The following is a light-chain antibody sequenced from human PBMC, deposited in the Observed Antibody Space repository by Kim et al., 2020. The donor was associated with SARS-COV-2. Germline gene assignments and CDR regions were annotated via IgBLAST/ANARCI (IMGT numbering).Light chain of an antibody. V-gene: IGKV1-5*03. CDR1: QDVNMW. CDR3: QQYRTYPWT. J-gene: IGKJ1*01. CDR2: TAS. Sequence: GDGVTITCRASQDVNMWLAWYQQKPGKAPKLLIYTASTLENGVPSTFSGGGSGTEFILTISSLQPDDSATYYCQQYRTYPWTFGQGTKVDIK.